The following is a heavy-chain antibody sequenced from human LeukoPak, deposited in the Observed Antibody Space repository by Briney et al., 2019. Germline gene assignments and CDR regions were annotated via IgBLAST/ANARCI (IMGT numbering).Heavy chain of an antibody. CDR1: GFTFEDYE. Sequence: GRSLRLSCAASGFTFEDYEMHWVRQAPGKGLEWVSGISWNSGSIGYADSVKGRFTISRDNAKSSLYLQMNSLKTEDMALYYCSNLGTFWGQGTLVTVSS. D-gene: IGHD3-16*01. J-gene: IGHJ4*02. V-gene: IGHV3-9*03. CDR2: ISWNSGSI. CDR3: SNLGTF.